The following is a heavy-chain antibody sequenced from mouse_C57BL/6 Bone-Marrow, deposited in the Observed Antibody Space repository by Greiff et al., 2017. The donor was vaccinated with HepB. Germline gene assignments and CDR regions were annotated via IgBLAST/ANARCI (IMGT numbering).Heavy chain of an antibody. CDR3: TTDGWFAY. V-gene: IGHV14-4*01. CDR2: IDPENGDT. Sequence: EVQLQQSGAELVRPGASVKLSCTASGFNIKDDYMHWVKQRPEQGLEWLGWIDPENGDTEYASKFQGKATITADTSSNTAYLQLSSLTSEDTAVYYCTTDGWFAYWGQGTLVTVSA. CDR1: GFNIKDDY. J-gene: IGHJ3*01.